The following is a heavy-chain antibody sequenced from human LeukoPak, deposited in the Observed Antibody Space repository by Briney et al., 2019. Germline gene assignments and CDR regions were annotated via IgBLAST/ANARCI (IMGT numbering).Heavy chain of an antibody. CDR3: AELGITMIGGV. Sequence: GGSLRLSCAASGFTFSSYEMNWVRQAPGKGLEWVSAISNSGDNTYYADSVKGRFTISRDNAKNSLYLQMNSLRAEDTAVYYCAELGITMIGGVWGKGTTVTISS. CDR2: ISNSGDNT. V-gene: IGHV3-48*03. J-gene: IGHJ6*04. D-gene: IGHD3-10*02. CDR1: GFTFSSYE.